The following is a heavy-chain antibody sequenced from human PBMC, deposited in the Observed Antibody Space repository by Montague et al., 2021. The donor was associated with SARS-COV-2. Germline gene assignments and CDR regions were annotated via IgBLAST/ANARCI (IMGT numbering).Heavy chain of an antibody. CDR2: IKQDGSEK. CDR3: ARVQRTTGTTRLGTYYYYYYGIDV. Sequence: SLRLSCAASGFTFSSYWMSWVRQAPGKGLEWVANIKQDGSEKYYLDPVKGLFTISRDNAKNLLYLQMNSLRAEDTAVYYCARVQRTTGTTRLGTYYYYYYGIDVWGQGTTVTVSS. CDR1: GFTFSSYW. D-gene: IGHD1-1*01. V-gene: IGHV3-7*01. J-gene: IGHJ6*02.